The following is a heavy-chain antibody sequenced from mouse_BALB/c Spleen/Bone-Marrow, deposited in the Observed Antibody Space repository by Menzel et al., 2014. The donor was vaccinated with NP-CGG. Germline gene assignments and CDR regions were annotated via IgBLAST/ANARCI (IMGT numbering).Heavy chain of an antibody. J-gene: IGHJ2*01. D-gene: IGHD1-1*01. V-gene: IGHV1-4*01. CDR3: ARSGRLLRDPYFDY. CDR1: GYTFTSYT. CDR2: INPSSGYT. Sequence: LVESGAELARPGASVKMSCKASGYTFTSYTMHWVKQRPGQGLEWIGYINPSSGYTNYNQKFKDKATLTADKSSSTAYMQLSSLTSEDSAVYYCARSGRLLRDPYFDYWVQGTTLTVSS.